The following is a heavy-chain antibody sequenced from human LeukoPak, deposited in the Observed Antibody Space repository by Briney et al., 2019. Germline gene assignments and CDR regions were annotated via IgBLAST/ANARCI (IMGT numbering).Heavy chain of an antibody. V-gene: IGHV4-34*01. Sequence: PSETLSLTCAVYGGSFSGYYWSWIRQPPGKGLEWIGEINHSGSTYYNPSLKSRVTISVDTSKNQFSLKLSSVTAADTAVYYCARHAGNTIFGVVINNWFDPWGQGTLVTVSS. CDR3: ARHAGNTIFGVVINNWFDP. CDR2: INHSGST. CDR1: GGSFSGYY. D-gene: IGHD3-3*01. J-gene: IGHJ5*02.